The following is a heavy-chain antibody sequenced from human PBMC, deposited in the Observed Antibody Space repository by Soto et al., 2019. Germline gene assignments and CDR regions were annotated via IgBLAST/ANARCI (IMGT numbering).Heavy chain of an antibody. CDR1: GASISSGGYS. V-gene: IGHV4-30-2*01. D-gene: IGHD3-16*01. J-gene: IGHJ5*02. Sequence: QLQLQESGSGLVKPSQTLSLTCAVSGASISSGGYSWNWIRQPPGKGLEWIGYIYDNGNTYYNPSLKSRLTISVAKSRNQFSLNLTSVTAADTAVYFCARMGGWFDPWGQGTLVTVSA. CDR2: IYDNGNT. CDR3: ARMGGWFDP.